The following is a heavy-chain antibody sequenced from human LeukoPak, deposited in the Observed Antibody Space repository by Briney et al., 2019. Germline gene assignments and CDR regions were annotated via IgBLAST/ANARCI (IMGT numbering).Heavy chain of an antibody. CDR1: GFTFSSYW. CDR2: IKQDGSEK. Sequence: GGSLRLSCAASGFTFSSYWMSWVRQAPGKGLEWVANIKQDGSEKYYVDSVKGRFTMSKDNAKNSLYLQMNSLGAEDTAVYYCARVALFRRDFDYWGQGTLVTVSS. CDR3: ARVALFRRDFDY. J-gene: IGHJ4*02. V-gene: IGHV3-7*01.